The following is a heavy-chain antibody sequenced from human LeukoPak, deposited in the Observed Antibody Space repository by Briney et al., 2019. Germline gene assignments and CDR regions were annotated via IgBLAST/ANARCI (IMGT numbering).Heavy chain of an antibody. CDR1: VFTYSSYA. J-gene: IGHJ6*02. CDR2: ISYDGSNK. CDR3: AAPAVGGTSFYYYYYGMDV. D-gene: IGHD6-19*01. Sequence: GGSLRLSCAASVFTYSSYAMHWVRQAPGKGLEWVAVISYDGSNKYYADSVKGRFTISRDNSKNTLYLQMNSLRAEDTAVYYCAAPAVGGTSFYYYYYGMDVWGQGTTVTVSS. V-gene: IGHV3-30-3*01.